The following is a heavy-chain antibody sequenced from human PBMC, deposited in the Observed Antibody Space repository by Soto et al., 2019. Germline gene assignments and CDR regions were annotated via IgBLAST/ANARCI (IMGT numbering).Heavy chain of an antibody. CDR1: GFTFSGSA. V-gene: IGHV3-73*01. J-gene: IGHJ6*02. Sequence: GGSLRLSCAASGFTFSGSAMHWVRQASGKGLEWVGRIRSKANSYATAYAASVKGRFTISRDDSKNTAYLQMNSLKTEDMAVYYCTRLGILTGYYLLGGYYYYGMDVWGQGTTVTVSS. D-gene: IGHD3-9*01. CDR3: TRLGILTGYYLLGGYYYYGMDV. CDR2: IRSKANSYAT.